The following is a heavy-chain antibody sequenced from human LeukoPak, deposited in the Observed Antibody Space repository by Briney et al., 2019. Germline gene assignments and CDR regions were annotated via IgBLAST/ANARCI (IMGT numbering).Heavy chain of an antibody. CDR1: GLTFSSYA. J-gene: IGHJ3*02. Sequence: GGSLRLSCAASGLTFSSYAMSWVRQAPGKGLEWVSAISGSGGSTYYADSVKGRFTISRDNSKNTLYLQMNSLRAEDTAVYYCAKGSPIVVVPAAILTDAFDIWGQGTMVTVSS. D-gene: IGHD2-2*01. CDR3: AKGSPIVVVPAAILTDAFDI. CDR2: ISGSGGST. V-gene: IGHV3-23*01.